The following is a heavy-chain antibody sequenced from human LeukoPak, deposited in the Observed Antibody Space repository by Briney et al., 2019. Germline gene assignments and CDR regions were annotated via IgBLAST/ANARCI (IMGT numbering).Heavy chain of an antibody. CDR3: AGDYYYDSSGYYPSYYYYYGMDV. CDR1: GYTFTGYY. J-gene: IGHJ6*02. D-gene: IGHD3-22*01. V-gene: IGHV1-2*02. CDR2: INPNSGGT. Sequence: ASVKVSCKASGYTFTGYYMHWVRQAPGQGLEWMGWINPNSGGTNYAQKFQGRVTMTRDTSISTAYMELSRLRSDDTAVYYCAGDYYYDSSGYYPSYYYYYGMDVWGQGTTVTVSS.